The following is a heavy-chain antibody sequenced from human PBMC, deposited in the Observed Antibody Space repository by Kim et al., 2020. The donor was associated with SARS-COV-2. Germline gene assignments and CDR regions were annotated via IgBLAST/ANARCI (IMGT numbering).Heavy chain of an antibody. CDR3: ARGAVGSWDFDS. D-gene: IGHD6-13*01. Sequence: ASVKVSCKASGYTFTSYGMHWVRQAPGQRLEWMGWINVGNGNTRYSQKFQGRVTITRDTSASSAYMELISLTSEDTAVYYCARGAVGSWDFDSWGLGTLVTVSS. CDR1: GYTFTSYG. CDR2: INVGNGNT. V-gene: IGHV1-3*01. J-gene: IGHJ4*02.